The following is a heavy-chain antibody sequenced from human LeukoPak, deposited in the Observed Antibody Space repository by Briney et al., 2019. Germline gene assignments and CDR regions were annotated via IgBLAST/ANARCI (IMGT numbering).Heavy chain of an antibody. CDR1: GSAFTIYG. CDR2: IYLKSGKP. CDR3: ARDERYDSSGYPFDY. D-gene: IGHD3-22*01. J-gene: IGHJ4*02. Sequence: ASVTLSLTASGSAFTIYGIEWVCPAPEQGLEWVGWIYLKSGKPGYAQTFQGRVTMTRDTSISTAYMQLSRLRSDDTAVYYCARDERYDSSGYPFDYWGQGTLVTVSS. V-gene: IGHV1-8*01.